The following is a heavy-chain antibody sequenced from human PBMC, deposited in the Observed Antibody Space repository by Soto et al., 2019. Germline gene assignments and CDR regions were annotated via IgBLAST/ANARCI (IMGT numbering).Heavy chain of an antibody. V-gene: IGHV3-7*05. Sequence: PGGSLRLSCAASGFTFSSYWMSWVRQAPGKGLEWVANIKQDGRDKYYVDSVKGRFTISRDNAKNSLNLQMNSLRVEDTAVYYCAKEGEQLWLPDYWGRGTLVTVSS. CDR2: IKQDGRDK. J-gene: IGHJ4*02. CDR3: AKEGEQLWLPDY. CDR1: GFTFSSYW. D-gene: IGHD5-18*01.